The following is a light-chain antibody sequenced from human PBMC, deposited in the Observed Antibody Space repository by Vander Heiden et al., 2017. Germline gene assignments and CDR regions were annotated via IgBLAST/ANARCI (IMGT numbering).Light chain of an antibody. Sequence: QSVLTQPPSVSGAPGQRVTISCTGSSSNIGAGNHVHWSHEIPGPAPKLLIYGNTNRPSGVPDRFSGSKSGTSASLATTGLQAEEEADYYCQSQDSSRSCWVFGGGTKLTVL. CDR3: QSQDSSRSCWV. CDR2: GNT. CDR1: SSNIGAGNH. V-gene: IGLV1-40*01. J-gene: IGLJ2*01.